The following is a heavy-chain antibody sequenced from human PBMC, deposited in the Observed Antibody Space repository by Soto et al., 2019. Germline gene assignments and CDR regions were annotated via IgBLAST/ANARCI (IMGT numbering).Heavy chain of an antibody. D-gene: IGHD6-19*01. CDR3: ANYPGSPRGSGWYWFDP. CDR1: WFTSIGFA. V-gene: IGHV3-23*01. J-gene: IGHJ5*02. Sequence: ALWFTSIGFASSCISKTQGKGLEWVSAISGSGGSTYYADSVKGRFTTSRDNSKNTLYLQMNSLRAEDTAVYYCANYPGSPRGSGWYWFDPWGQGTLVTVYS. CDR2: ISGSGGST.